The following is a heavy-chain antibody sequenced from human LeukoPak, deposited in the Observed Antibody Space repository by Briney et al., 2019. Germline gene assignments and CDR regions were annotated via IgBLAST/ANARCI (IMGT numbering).Heavy chain of an antibody. V-gene: IGHV3-7*03. J-gene: IGHJ4*02. CDR3: ARVGR. CDR1: AFTFSSYW. CDR2: IKQDGSEK. Sequence: GGSLRLSCAASAFTFSSYWMSWVRQAPGKGLEWVANIKQDGSEKYYVDSVKGRFTISRDNAKNSLYLQMYSLRAEDTAVYYCARVGRWGQGTLVTVSS.